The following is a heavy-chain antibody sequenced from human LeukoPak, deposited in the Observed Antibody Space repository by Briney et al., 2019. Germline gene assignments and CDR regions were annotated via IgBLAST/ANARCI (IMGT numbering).Heavy chain of an antibody. J-gene: IGHJ6*02. D-gene: IGHD6-13*01. CDR3: AKDLRAAAGSRSGYYYYYGMDV. V-gene: IGHV3-9*01. CDR2: ISLNSGSI. CDR1: GFTFDDYA. Sequence: PGRSLRLSCAASGFTFDDYAMHWVRQAPGKGLEWVSGISLNSGSIGYADSVKGRFTIYREHAKNSLYLQMNSLRAEDTALYYCAKDLRAAAGSRSGYYYYYGMDVWGQGTTVTVSS.